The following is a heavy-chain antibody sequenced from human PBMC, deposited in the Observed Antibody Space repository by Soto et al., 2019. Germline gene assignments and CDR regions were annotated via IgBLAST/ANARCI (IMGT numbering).Heavy chain of an antibody. CDR3: ARCGYGYSYGTFDY. D-gene: IGHD5-18*01. CDR2: INHSGST. Sequence: SETLSLTCAVYGGSFSGYYWSWIRQPPGKGLEWIGEINHSGSTNYNPSLKSRVTISVDTSKNQFSLKLSSVTAADTAVYYCARCGYGYSYGTFDYWGQGTLVTVSS. J-gene: IGHJ4*02. CDR1: GGSFSGYY. V-gene: IGHV4-34*01.